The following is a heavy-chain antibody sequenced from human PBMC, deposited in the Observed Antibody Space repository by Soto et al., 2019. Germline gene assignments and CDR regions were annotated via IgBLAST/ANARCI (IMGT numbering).Heavy chain of an antibody. CDR2: IWYDGSNK. J-gene: IGHJ6*02. V-gene: IGHV3-33*01. CDR1: GFTFSSYG. Sequence: GGSLRLSCAASGFTFSSYGMHWVRQAPGKGLEWVAVIWYDGSNKYYADSVKGRFTISRDNSKNTLYLQMNSLRAEDTAVYYCARSLAAAGTPYHYGMDVWGQGPTVTVSS. CDR3: ARSLAAAGTPYHYGMDV. D-gene: IGHD6-13*01.